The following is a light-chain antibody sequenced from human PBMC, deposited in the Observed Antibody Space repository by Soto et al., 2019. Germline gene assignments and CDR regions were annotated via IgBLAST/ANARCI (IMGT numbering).Light chain of an antibody. CDR2: GNS. Sequence: QPVLTQPPSVSGAPGQRVTISCTGSSSNIGAGYDVHWYQQLPGTAPKLLIYGNSNQPSGVPDRFSGSKSGTSASLAITGRQAEDEADYYCQSYDSSLSGYVFGTGTKLTVL. J-gene: IGLJ1*01. CDR1: SSNIGAGYD. V-gene: IGLV1-40*01. CDR3: QSYDSSLSGYV.